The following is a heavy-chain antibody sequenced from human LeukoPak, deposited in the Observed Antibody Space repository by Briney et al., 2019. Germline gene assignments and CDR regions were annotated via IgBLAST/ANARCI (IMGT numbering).Heavy chain of an antibody. CDR1: GFTFIDYD. V-gene: IGHV3-13*01. J-gene: IGHJ4*02. Sequence: PGGSLRLSCAASGFTFIDYDMHWVRQVIGKGLEWVSAIGIRGDTHYSGSVKGRFTISRENAESSLYLQMNSLRAEDTAVYYRARGGIQVSGIDEFDYWGRGTLVTVSS. CDR2: IGIRGDT. CDR3: ARGGIQVSGIDEFDY. D-gene: IGHD6-19*01.